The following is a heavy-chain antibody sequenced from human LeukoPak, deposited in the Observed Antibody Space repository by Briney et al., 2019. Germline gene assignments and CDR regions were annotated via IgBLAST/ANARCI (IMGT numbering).Heavy chain of an antibody. Sequence: ASVKVSCKASGGTFSSYAISWVRQAPGQGLEWMGWISAYNGNTNYAQKLQGRVTMTTDTSTSTAYMELRSLRSDDTAVYYCARTYYYDSSGYYPTTYFDYWGQGTLVTVSS. V-gene: IGHV1-18*01. J-gene: IGHJ4*02. CDR3: ARTYYYDSSGYYPTTYFDY. CDR1: GGTFSSYA. D-gene: IGHD3-22*01. CDR2: ISAYNGNT.